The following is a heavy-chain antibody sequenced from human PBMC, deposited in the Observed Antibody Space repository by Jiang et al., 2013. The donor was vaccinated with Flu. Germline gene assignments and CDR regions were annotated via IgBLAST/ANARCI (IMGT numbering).Heavy chain of an antibody. D-gene: IGHD3-22*01. V-gene: IGHV4-4*02. Sequence: SGSGLVKPWGTLSLTCIVSGASISNENWWSWVRQSPGKGLEWIGEIHHSGTTNYNPSLSSRVTISVDKSKNQFSVTLRSATAADTALYYCTSNGFYSLDYWGQGRLVTVSS. J-gene: IGHJ4*02. CDR3: TSNGFYSLDY. CDR2: IHHSGTT. CDR1: GASISNENW.